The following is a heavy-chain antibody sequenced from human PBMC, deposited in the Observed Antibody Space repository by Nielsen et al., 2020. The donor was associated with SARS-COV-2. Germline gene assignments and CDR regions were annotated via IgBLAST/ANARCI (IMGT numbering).Heavy chain of an antibody. J-gene: IGHJ4*02. CDR2: INAGNGNT. Sequence: ASVKVSCKASGYTFTSYAMHWVRQAPGQRLEWMGWINAGNGNTKYSQKFQGRVTITRDTSASTAYMELSSPRSEDTAVYYCAREGLYYYDSTSFDYWGQGTLVTVSS. CDR3: AREGLYYYDSTSFDY. V-gene: IGHV1-3*01. D-gene: IGHD3-22*01. CDR1: GYTFTSYA.